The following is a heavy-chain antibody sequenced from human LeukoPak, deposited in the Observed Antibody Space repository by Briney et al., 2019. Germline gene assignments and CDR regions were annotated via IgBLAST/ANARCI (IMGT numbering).Heavy chain of an antibody. CDR1: GFPFSTYS. CDR3: ARDKGNDYGTYDK. V-gene: IGHV3-48*02. D-gene: IGHD4-17*01. Sequence: GGSLTLSCAASGFPFSTYSMLWVRQTPGKGVEWVSYSGSSGRAIYYADCVRGRFTMSRDNAKNSQFLQMDSLRDEDTAVYYCARDKGNDYGTYDKWGRGTLVSVST. CDR2: SGSSGRAI. J-gene: IGHJ4*02.